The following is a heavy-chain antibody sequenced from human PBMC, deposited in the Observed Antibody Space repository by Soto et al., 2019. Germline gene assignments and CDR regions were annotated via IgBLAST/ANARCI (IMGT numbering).Heavy chain of an antibody. CDR2: IYYTEGT. Sequence: LSLTCTVSGGSISSSNYYWAWIRQPPGKGLEWIGNIYYTEGTYYNPSLKSRVTISVDTSKNQVSLRLFSVTAADTAVYYCVSAAKWELLFDYWGQGTLVTVSS. CDR3: VSAAKWELLFDY. D-gene: IGHD1-26*01. J-gene: IGHJ4*02. V-gene: IGHV4-39*01. CDR1: GGSISSSNYY.